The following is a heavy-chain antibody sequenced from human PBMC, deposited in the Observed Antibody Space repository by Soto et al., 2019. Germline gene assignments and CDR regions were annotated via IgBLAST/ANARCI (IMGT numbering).Heavy chain of an antibody. J-gene: IGHJ4*02. CDR1: GGSISSSSYY. CDR2: IYYSGST. V-gene: IGHV4-39*01. CDR3: ASKGLQWLVSN. D-gene: IGHD6-19*01. Sequence: QLQLQESGPGLVKPSETLSLTCTVSGGSISSSSYYWGWIRQPPGKGLEWIGSIYYSGSTYYNPSLKSRVTISVDTSKNQFSLKLSSVTAADTAVYYCASKGLQWLVSNWGQGTLVTVSS.